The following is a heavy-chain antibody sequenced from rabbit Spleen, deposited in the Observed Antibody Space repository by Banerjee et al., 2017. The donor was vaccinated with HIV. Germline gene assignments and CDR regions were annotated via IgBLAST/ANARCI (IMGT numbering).Heavy chain of an antibody. Sequence: ESGGGLVKPGASLTLTCKASGFSFSSGYDMCWVRQAPGKGLEWIGCINIASMITYYASWVNGRFTISETSSTTVTLQMTSLTVADTATYFCARDSGSSFSSYGMDLWGPGTLVTVS. D-gene: IGHD8-1*01. J-gene: IGHJ6*01. V-gene: IGHV1S40*01. CDR3: ARDSGSSFSSYGMDL. CDR2: INIASMIT. CDR1: GFSFSSGYD.